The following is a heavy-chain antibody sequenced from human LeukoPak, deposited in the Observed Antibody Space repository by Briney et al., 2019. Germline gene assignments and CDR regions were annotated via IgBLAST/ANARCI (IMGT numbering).Heavy chain of an antibody. Sequence: GASVKVSCKVSGYTLTELSMHWVRQAPGKGLEWMGGFDPEDGETIYAQKFQGRVTMTEDTSTDTAYMELSSLRSEDTAVYYCATGTGSYHAFDIWGQGTMVTVSS. D-gene: IGHD1-26*01. V-gene: IGHV1-24*01. CDR2: FDPEDGET. J-gene: IGHJ3*02. CDR3: ATGTGSYHAFDI. CDR1: GYTLTELS.